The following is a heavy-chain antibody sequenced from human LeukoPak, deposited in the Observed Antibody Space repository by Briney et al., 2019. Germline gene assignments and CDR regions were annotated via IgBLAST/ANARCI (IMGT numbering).Heavy chain of an antibody. D-gene: IGHD1-26*01. CDR2: INHSGST. V-gene: IGHV4-34*01. J-gene: IGHJ5*02. Sequence: SETLSLTCAVYGGSFSGYYWSWIRQPPGKGLEWIGEINHSGSTNYNPSLKSRVTISVDTSKNQFSLKLSSVTAADTAVYYCASPGWASRRYNWLDPWGQGTLATVSS. CDR1: GGSFSGYY. CDR3: ASPGWASRRYNWLDP.